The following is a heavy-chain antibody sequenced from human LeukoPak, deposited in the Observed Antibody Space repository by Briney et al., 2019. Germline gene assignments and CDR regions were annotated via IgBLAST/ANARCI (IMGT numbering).Heavy chain of an antibody. D-gene: IGHD2-21*02. Sequence: ASVKVSCKASGGTFSSYAISWVRQAPGQGLEWMGRIIPIFGTANYAQKFQGRVTITTDESTSTAYMELSSLRSEDTAVYYCARDEYCGGDCPFDYWGQGTLVTVSS. CDR1: GGTFSSYA. CDR2: IIPIFGTA. V-gene: IGHV1-69*05. J-gene: IGHJ4*02. CDR3: ARDEYCGGDCPFDY.